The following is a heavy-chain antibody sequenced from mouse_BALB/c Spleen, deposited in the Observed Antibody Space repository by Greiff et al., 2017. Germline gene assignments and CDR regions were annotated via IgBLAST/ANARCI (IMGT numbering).Heavy chain of an antibody. V-gene: IGHV1S81*02. D-gene: IGHD2-14*01. J-gene: IGHJ3*01. CDR3: ARAYRYDGAWFAY. CDR2: INPSNGRT. Sequence: VQLVESGAELVRPGTSVKLSCKASGYTFTSYWMHWVKQRPGQGLEWIGEINPSNGRTNYNEKFKSKATLTVDKSSSTAYMQLSSLTSEDSAVYYCARAYRYDGAWFAYWGQGTLVTVSA. CDR1: GYTFTSYW.